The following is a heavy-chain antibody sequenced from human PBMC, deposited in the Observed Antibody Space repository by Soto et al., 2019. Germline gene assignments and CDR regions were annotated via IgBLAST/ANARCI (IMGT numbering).Heavy chain of an antibody. V-gene: IGHV3-30*18. Sequence: GGSLRLSCAASGFTFTSYGMHWVRQAPGKGLEWMALILHDGSAEYYADSVKGRFTISRDNSKNTLYLQMNSLRAEDTAVYYCAKPPNRAGYGSYFDYWGQGTLVTVSS. CDR3: AKPPNRAGYGSYFDY. D-gene: IGHD6-13*01. CDR2: ILHDGSAE. CDR1: GFTFTSYG. J-gene: IGHJ4*02.